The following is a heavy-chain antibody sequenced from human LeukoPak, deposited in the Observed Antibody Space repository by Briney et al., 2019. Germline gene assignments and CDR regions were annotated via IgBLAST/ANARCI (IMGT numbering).Heavy chain of an antibody. Sequence: PSETLSLTCTASGGSISSYYWSWIRQPPGKGLEWIGYIYYSGGTNYNPSLKSRVTISVDTSKNQFSLKLSSVTAADTAVYYCASSSERWLQFWRLGAFDIWGQGTMVTVSS. D-gene: IGHD5-24*01. CDR3: ASSSERWLQFWRLGAFDI. CDR1: GGSISSYY. V-gene: IGHV4-59*01. J-gene: IGHJ3*02. CDR2: IYYSGGT.